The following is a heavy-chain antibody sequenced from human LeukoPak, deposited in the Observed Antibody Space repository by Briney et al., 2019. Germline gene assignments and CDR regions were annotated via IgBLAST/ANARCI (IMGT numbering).Heavy chain of an antibody. CDR3: AKSPLPTARRSDPTGYYYYGMDV. Sequence: GGSLRLSCAAPGFTFSIYGIHWVRQAPGKGLEWVAVISYDGSNKYYADSVKGRFTISRDNSKNTLYLQMDSLRAEDTAVYYCAKSPLPTARRSDPTGYYYYGMDVWGQGTTVTVSS. J-gene: IGHJ6*02. CDR1: GFTFSIYG. V-gene: IGHV3-30*18. CDR2: ISYDGSNK. D-gene: IGHD6-6*01.